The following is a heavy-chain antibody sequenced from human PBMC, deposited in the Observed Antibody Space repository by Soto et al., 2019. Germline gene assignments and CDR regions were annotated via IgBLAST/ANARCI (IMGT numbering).Heavy chain of an antibody. D-gene: IGHD3-10*01. CDR3: GADEWGGAFDI. V-gene: IGHV3-7*01. CDR1: GFTLRNYW. Sequence: PGGSLRLSCVASGFTLRNYWMAWVRQTPGKGLEFVANIRQDGDEINYVASVKGRFTISRDNAKNSLFLQMNSLRDEDTAVYYCGADEWGGAFDIGGQGTMVTVSS. CDR2: IRQDGDEI. J-gene: IGHJ3*02.